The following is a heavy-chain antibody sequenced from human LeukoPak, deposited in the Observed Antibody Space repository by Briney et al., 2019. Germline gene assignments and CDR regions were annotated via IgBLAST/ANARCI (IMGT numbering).Heavy chain of an antibody. V-gene: IGHV1-69*05. J-gene: IGHJ3*02. Sequence: SVKVSCKASGGTFSSYAISWVQQAPGQGLEWMGGIIPIFGTANYAQKFQGRVTITTDESTSTAYMELSSLRSEDTAVYYCARDLAAYSSSWPDAFDIWGQGTMVTVSS. CDR2: IIPIFGTA. CDR1: GGTFSSYA. D-gene: IGHD6-13*01. CDR3: ARDLAAYSSSWPDAFDI.